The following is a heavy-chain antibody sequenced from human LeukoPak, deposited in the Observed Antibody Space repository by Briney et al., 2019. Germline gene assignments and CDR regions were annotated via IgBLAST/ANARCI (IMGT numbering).Heavy chain of an antibody. CDR1: GFVFSSYA. D-gene: IGHD3-16*01. CDR3: AKEGSRLLIAFDY. J-gene: IGHJ4*02. Sequence: PGGSLRLSCAASGFVFSSYAMTWVRQAPGKGLEWVSTISGSGGTTYYADSMKGRFTISRDNSKNTLYLQMNSLRAEDTAVYYCAKEGSRLLIAFDYWGQGTLVTVSS. V-gene: IGHV3-23*01. CDR2: ISGSGGTT.